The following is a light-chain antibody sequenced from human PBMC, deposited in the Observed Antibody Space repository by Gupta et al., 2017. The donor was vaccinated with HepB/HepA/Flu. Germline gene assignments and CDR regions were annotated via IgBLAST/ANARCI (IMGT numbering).Light chain of an antibody. V-gene: IGLV1-44*01. J-gene: IGLJ2*01. Sequence: QSVLTQPPSASGTPGQRVTISSSGSSSNIGGNTVKWYHHLPGTAPNLLSYSNNQRPSGGPDRFSGSKSGTSAAVTISGLLAEDEADYYFVAWDDSLNGVVFGGGTKLTVL. CDR2: SNN. CDR3: VAWDDSLNGVV. CDR1: SSNIGGNT.